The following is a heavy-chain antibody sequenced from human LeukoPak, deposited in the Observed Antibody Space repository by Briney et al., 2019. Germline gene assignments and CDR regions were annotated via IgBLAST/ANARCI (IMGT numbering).Heavy chain of an antibody. D-gene: IGHD3-3*01. J-gene: IGHJ4*02. V-gene: IGHV4-59*01. CDR3: ASAAPSYYDFWSGYSPLPYFDY. Sequence: SETLSLTCTVSGGSISSYYWSWIRQPPGKGLEWIGYIYYSGSTNYNPSLKSRVTISVDTSKNQFSLKLSSVTAADTAVYYCASAAPSYYDFWSGYSPLPYFDYWGQGTLVTVSS. CDR1: GGSISSYY. CDR2: IYYSGST.